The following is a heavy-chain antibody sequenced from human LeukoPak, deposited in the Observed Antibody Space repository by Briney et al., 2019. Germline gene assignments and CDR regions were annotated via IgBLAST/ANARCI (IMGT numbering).Heavy chain of an antibody. J-gene: IGHJ5*02. V-gene: IGHV4-31*03. D-gene: IGHD3-3*01. CDR3: ARVAGDFWSGYKVDP. CDR1: GGSISSGGYY. Sequence: SETLSLTCTVSGGSISSGGYYWSWIRQHPGKGLEWIGYIYYSGSTYYNPSLKSRVTISVDTSKNRFSLKLSSVTAADTAVYYCARVAGDFWSGYKVDPWGQGTLVTVSS. CDR2: IYYSGST.